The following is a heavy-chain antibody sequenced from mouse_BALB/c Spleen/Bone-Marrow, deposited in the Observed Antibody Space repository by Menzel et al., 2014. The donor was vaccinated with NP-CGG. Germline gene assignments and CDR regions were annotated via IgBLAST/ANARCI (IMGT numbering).Heavy chain of an antibody. V-gene: IGHV1-7*01. CDR3: ARYWDAY. Sequence: QVQLKQSRAELAKPGASVKMSCRASGYTFTNYWMHWVKQGPGQGLEWIGYIDPNTYYTRYNQKFKDKATLTADKSSSTAYLQLSSLTSEDSAVYYCARYWDAYWGQGTLVTVSA. CDR1: GYTFTNYW. D-gene: IGHD4-1*01. J-gene: IGHJ3*01. CDR2: IDPNTYYT.